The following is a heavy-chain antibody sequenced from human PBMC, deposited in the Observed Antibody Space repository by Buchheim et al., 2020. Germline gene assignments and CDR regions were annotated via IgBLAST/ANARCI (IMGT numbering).Heavy chain of an antibody. D-gene: IGHD2-2*01. V-gene: IGHV3-23*01. CDR3: AKDCTYCSRTRCYCNWFDP. Sequence: EVQLLESGGGLVQPGGSLRLSCAASGFTFSSYAMSWVRQAPGKGLEWVSTISGSGGSTHYADSVKGRFTISRDNSKNTLYLQMNSLRAEDTAVYYCAKDCTYCSRTRCYCNWFDPWGQGTL. CDR1: GFTFSSYA. CDR2: ISGSGGST. J-gene: IGHJ5*02.